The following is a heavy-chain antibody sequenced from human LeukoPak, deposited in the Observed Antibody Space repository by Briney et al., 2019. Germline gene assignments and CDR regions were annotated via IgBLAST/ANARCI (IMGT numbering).Heavy chain of an antibody. J-gene: IGHJ5*02. V-gene: IGHV4-61*01. CDR3: ARGGNYWPQWWFDP. Sequence: SETLSLTCTVSGGSISSGSYYWSWIRQPPGKGLEWIGYIYYTGSTSYNPSLKSRVTMSLDASKNQFSLELNSVTPADTAVYYCARGGNYWPQWWFDPWGRGTLVSVSS. CDR2: IYYTGST. CDR1: GGSISSGSYY. D-gene: IGHD1-26*01.